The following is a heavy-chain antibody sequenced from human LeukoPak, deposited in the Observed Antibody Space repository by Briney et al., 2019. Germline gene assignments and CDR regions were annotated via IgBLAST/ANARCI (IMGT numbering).Heavy chain of an antibody. V-gene: IGHV3-23*01. CDR2: ISGSGGST. CDR1: GFTFSSYA. Sequence: PGGSLRLSCAASGFTFSSYAMSWVRQAPGKGLEWVSAISGSGGSTYYADSVKGRFTISRDNSKNTLYLQMNSLRAEDTAVYYCARDSFDDFWSGYLGDHYYYYYMDVWGKGTTVTVSS. J-gene: IGHJ6*03. CDR3: ARDSFDDFWSGYLGDHYYYYYMDV. D-gene: IGHD3-3*01.